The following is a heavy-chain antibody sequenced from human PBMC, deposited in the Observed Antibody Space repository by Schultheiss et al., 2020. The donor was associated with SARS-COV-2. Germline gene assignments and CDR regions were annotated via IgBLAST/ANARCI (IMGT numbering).Heavy chain of an antibody. V-gene: IGHV4-39*07. D-gene: IGHD1-1*01. CDR2: INHSGST. CDR3: ARESNWDALSHFDY. Sequence: SQTLSLTCTVSGGSISSSSYYWGWIRQPPGKGLEWIGEINHSGSTNYNPSLKSRVTISVDTSKNQFSLKLRSVTAADTAVYYCARESNWDALSHFDYWGQGTLVTVSS. J-gene: IGHJ4*02. CDR1: GGSISSSSYY.